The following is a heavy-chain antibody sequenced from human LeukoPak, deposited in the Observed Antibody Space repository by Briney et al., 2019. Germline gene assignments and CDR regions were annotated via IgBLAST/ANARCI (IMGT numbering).Heavy chain of an antibody. Sequence: PGGSLRLSRAASGFTFSSYWMHWVRHAPGKGLVWVSRINSDGSSTSYADSVKGRFTISRDNAKNTLYLQMNSLRAEDTAVYYCARTPDLGYYDSSGYYFGYWGQGTLVTVSS. CDR3: ARTPDLGYYDSSGYYFGY. CDR2: INSDGSST. J-gene: IGHJ4*02. CDR1: GFTFSSYW. D-gene: IGHD3-22*01. V-gene: IGHV3-74*01.